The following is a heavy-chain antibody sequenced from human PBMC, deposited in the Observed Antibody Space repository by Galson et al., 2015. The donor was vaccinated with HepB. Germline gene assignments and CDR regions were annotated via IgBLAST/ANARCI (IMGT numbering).Heavy chain of an antibody. V-gene: IGHV1-69*13. D-gene: IGHD5-18*01. J-gene: IGHJ4*02. CDR3: ASGYSYGLGTFDY. Sequence: SVKVSCKASGGTFSSYAISWVRQAPGQGLEWMGGIIPIFGTANYAQKFQGRVTITADESTSTAYMELSSLRSEDTAVYYCASGYSYGLGTFDYWGQGTLVTVSS. CDR1: GGTFSSYA. CDR2: IIPIFGTA.